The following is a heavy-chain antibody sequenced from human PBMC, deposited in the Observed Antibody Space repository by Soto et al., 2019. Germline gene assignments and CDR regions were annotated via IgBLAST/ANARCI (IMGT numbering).Heavy chain of an antibody. CDR3: ARDAYYYGSGSYSYGMGV. J-gene: IGHJ6*02. D-gene: IGHD3-10*01. CDR1: GGTFSSYA. Sequence: ASVKVSCKASGGTFSSYAISWVRQAPGQGLEWMGGIIPIFGTANYAQKFQGRVTITADKSTSTAYMELSSLRSEDTAVYYCARDAYYYGSGSYSYGMGVWGQGTTVTVSS. V-gene: IGHV1-69*06. CDR2: IIPIFGTA.